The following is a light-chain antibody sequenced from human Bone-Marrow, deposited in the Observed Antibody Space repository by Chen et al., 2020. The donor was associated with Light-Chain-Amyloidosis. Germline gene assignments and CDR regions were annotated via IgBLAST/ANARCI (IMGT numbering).Light chain of an antibody. CDR1: SSDVGGDNH. CDR3: SSYTITNTLV. CDR2: EVT. J-gene: IGLJ1*01. V-gene: IGLV2-14*01. Sequence: QSAMTQPASVSGSPGQSFTISCTGTSSDVGGDNHVSWYQQHPDKAPKLMIYEVTKRPSWVPDRFSGSKSDNTASLTISGLQTEDEADYFCSSYTITNTLVFGSGTRVTVL.